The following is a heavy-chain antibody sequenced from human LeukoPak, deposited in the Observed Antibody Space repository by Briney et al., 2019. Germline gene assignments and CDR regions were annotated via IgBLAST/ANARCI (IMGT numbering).Heavy chain of an antibody. J-gene: IGHJ3*01. CDR2: MHYTGST. D-gene: IGHD1-26*01. CDR1: GDSISGFY. V-gene: IGHV4-59*08. CDR3: AGHQWVPAFDV. Sequence: PSETLSLTCTVSGDSISGFYWNWIRQSPGKGLEWIGYMHYTGSTNYNPSLRSRVSITVDRSKNEFSLRLSSVTAADTAVYHCAGHQWVPAFDVWGHGTLVTVSS.